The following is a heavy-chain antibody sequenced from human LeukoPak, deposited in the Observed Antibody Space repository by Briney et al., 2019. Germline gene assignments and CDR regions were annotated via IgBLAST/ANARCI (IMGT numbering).Heavy chain of an antibody. J-gene: IGHJ1*01. CDR3: ARGGFRRGAVAGPGKRYFQH. Sequence: PSETLSLTCTVSGGSISSSSYYWGWIRQPPGKGLEWIGEINHSGSTNYNPSLKSRVTISVDTSKNQFSLKLSSVTAADTAVYYCARGGFRRGAVAGPGKRYFQHWGQGTLVTVSS. CDR2: INHSGST. V-gene: IGHV4-39*07. CDR1: GGSISSSSYY. D-gene: IGHD6-19*01.